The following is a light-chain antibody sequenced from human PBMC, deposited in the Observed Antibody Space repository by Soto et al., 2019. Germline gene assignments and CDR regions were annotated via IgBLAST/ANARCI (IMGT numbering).Light chain of an antibody. Sequence: DIVMTQSPDSLSVSLGERATINCKSSQSVLYRSNNKNYLAWYQQRPGQPPKLLIYWASTRESGVPDRFSGSGSGTDITLTITSLQAEDVAVYYCQQYESTPPTFGQGTKLEIK. CDR3: QQYESTPPT. J-gene: IGKJ2*01. V-gene: IGKV4-1*01. CDR1: QSVLYRSNNKNY. CDR2: WAS.